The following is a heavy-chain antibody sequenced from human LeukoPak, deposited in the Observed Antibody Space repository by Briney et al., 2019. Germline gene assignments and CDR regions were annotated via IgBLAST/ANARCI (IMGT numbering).Heavy chain of an antibody. CDR2: IYYSGST. J-gene: IGHJ5*02. CDR1: GVSISSYY. Sequence: TSETLSLTCTVSGVSISSYYWSWIRQPPGMGLEWIGYIYYSGSTNYNPSLKSRVTISVDTSKNQFSLKLSSVTATDTAVYYCARRRAGRDWFDPWGQGTLVTVSS. V-gene: IGHV4-59*08. D-gene: IGHD6-19*01. CDR3: ARRRAGRDWFDP.